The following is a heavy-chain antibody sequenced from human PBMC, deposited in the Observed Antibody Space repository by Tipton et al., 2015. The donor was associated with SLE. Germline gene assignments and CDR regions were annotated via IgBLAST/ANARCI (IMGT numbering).Heavy chain of an antibody. D-gene: IGHD3-3*01. CDR1: GGSFSAYY. J-gene: IGHJ4*02. CDR2: INYSGST. CDR3: ARIPTYYDFRSGYYPLYFDY. V-gene: IGHV4-34*01. Sequence: TLSLTCAVYGGSFSAYYWSWIRQPPGKGLEWIGEINYSGSTNYNPSLKSRVTISVDTSKKQFSLKLSSVTAADTAVYYCARIPTYYDFRSGYYPLYFDYWGQGTLVTVSS.